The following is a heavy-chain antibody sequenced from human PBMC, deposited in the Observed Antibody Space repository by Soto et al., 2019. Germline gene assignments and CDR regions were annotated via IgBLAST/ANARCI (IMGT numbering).Heavy chain of an antibody. CDR3: AGGIMYSGSYQE. D-gene: IGHD1-26*01. V-gene: IGHV3-48*03. Sequence: EVQLVESGGGLVQPGGSLRLSCAASGFTFTTYEMAWVRQAPGKGLEWVSYISSDGNTIRYADSVRGRFTISRDDAKNSLNLQMNSLRADDTALYYCAGGIMYSGSYQEWGQGTQVTVSS. CDR1: GFTFTTYE. CDR2: ISSDGNTI. J-gene: IGHJ4*02.